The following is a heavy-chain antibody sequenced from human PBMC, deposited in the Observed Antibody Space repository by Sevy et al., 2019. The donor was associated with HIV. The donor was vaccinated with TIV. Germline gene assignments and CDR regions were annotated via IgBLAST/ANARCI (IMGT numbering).Heavy chain of an antibody. V-gene: IGHV1-2*02. CDR2: INSKSGGT. CDR1: GFAFTGHH. J-gene: IGHJ5*01. CDR3: ATHTSFMLDS. Sequence: ASVKVSCKTSGFAFTGHHLHWVRQAPGHGLEWMGWINSKSGGTNYAQNLQGRVILTSDTSLSTAYMELTSLRPDDTAIYYCATHTSFMLDSWGQGTLVTVSS.